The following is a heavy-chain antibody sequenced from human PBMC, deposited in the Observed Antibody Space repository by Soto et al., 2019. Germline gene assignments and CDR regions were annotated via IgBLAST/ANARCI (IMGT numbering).Heavy chain of an antibody. D-gene: IGHD6-6*01. CDR3: ARDAEAARPGIDS. V-gene: IGHV3-33*01. CDR1: GFIFSNYG. CDR2: IWFDGSNQ. J-gene: IGHJ4*02. Sequence: GGSLRLSCAASGFIFSNYGMHWVRQAPGKGLEWVAAIWFDGSNQYYADSVKGRFTISRDNSKNTLYLQMNSLRVEDMAMYYCARDAEAARPGIDSWGQGTLVTVSS.